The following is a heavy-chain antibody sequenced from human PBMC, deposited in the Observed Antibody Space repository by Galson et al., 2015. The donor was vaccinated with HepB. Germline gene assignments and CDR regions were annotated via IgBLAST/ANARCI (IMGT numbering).Heavy chain of an antibody. V-gene: IGHV3-33*01. CDR1: GFTFSSYG. CDR2: IWYDGSNK. D-gene: IGHD3-22*01. J-gene: IGHJ4*02. CDR3: ARDDPSPYDSSGYSS. Sequence: SLRLSCAASGFTFSSYGMHWVRQAPGKGLEWVAVIWYDGSNKYYADSVKGRFTISRDNSKNTLYLQMNSLRAEDTAVYYCARDDPSPYDSSGYSSWGQGTLVTVSS.